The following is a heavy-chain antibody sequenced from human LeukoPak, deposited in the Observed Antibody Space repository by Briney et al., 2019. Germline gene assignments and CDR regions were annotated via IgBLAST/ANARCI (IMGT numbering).Heavy chain of an antibody. CDR1: GFTFSSYE. D-gene: IGHD3-22*01. CDR3: ARMNYDSSGYFDY. J-gene: IGHJ4*02. Sequence: GGSLRLSCAASGFTFSSYEMNWVRQAPGKGLEWVSYISSSGSTIYYADSVKGRFTISRDNAKNSLYLQMNSLRAEDTAVYYCARMNYDSSGYFDYWGQRTLVTVSS. V-gene: IGHV3-48*03. CDR2: ISSSGSTI.